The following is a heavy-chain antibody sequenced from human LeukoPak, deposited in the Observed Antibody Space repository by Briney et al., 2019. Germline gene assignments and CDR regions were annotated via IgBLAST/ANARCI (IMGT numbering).Heavy chain of an antibody. D-gene: IGHD5-12*01. CDR3: ARGGRLRFFY. CDR2: INHSGST. Sequence: SETLSLTCAVYGGSFSGYYWSWIRQPPGKGLEWIGEINHSGSTNYNPSLKSRVTMSVDTSKNQFSLKLSSVTAADTAVYYCARGGRLRFFYWGQGTLVTVSS. J-gene: IGHJ4*02. V-gene: IGHV4-34*01. CDR1: GGSFSGYY.